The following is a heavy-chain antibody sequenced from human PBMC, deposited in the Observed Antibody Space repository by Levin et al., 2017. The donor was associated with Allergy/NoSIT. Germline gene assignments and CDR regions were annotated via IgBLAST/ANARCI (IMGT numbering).Heavy chain of an antibody. V-gene: IGHV1-18*01. Sequence: ASVKVSCKASGYTFTSYGISWVRQAPGQGLEWMGWISAYNGNTNYAQKLQGRVTMTTDTSTSTAYMELRSLRSDDTAVYYCARGGITFGGVIATDWYFDLWGRGTLVTVSS. D-gene: IGHD3-16*02. J-gene: IGHJ2*01. CDR1: GYTFTSYG. CDR2: ISAYNGNT. CDR3: ARGGITFGGVIATDWYFDL.